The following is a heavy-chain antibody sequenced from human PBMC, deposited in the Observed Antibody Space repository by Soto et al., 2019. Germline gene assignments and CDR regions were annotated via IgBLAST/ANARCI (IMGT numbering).Heavy chain of an antibody. CDR3: AGGAEWDAFDI. J-gene: IGHJ3*02. V-gene: IGHV3-23*01. D-gene: IGHD3-3*01. Sequence: GGSLRLPCAASGFTFSSYAMSWVRQAPGKGLEWVSAISGSGGSTYYADSVKGRFTISRDNSKNTLFLQMNSLRAEDTVVYYCAGGAEWDAFDIWGQGTMVTVSS. CDR2: ISGSGGST. CDR1: GFTFSSYA.